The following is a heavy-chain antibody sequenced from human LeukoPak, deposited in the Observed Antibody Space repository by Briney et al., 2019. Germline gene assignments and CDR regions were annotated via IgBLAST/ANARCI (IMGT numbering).Heavy chain of an antibody. J-gene: IGHJ6*02. Sequence: SVKVSCKASGGTFSSYAISWVRQAPGQGLEWMGRIIPILGIANYAQKFQGRVTITADQSTSTAYMELSSLRSEDTAVYYCARDNPRTLYAMDVWGQGTTVTVSS. CDR1: GGTFSSYA. V-gene: IGHV1-69*04. CDR2: IIPILGIA. CDR3: ARDNPRTLYAMDV.